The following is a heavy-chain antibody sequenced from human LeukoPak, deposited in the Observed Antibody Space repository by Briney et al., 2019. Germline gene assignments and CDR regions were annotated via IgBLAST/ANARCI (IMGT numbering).Heavy chain of an antibody. CDR1: GGTFSSYA. D-gene: IGHD2-15*01. Sequence: SVKVSCKASGGTFSSYAISWVRQAPGQGLECMGGIIPIFGTANYAQKFQGRVTITTDESTSTAYMELSSLRSEDTAVYYCARTGYCSGGSCPDYWGQGALVTVSS. CDR2: IIPIFGTA. J-gene: IGHJ4*02. CDR3: ARTGYCSGGSCPDY. V-gene: IGHV1-69*05.